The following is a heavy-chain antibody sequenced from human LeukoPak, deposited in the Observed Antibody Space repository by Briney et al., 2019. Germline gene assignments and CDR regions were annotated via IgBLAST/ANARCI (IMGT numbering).Heavy chain of an antibody. V-gene: IGHV5-51*01. CDR2: IYPGDSDT. D-gene: IGHD3-3*01. J-gene: IGHJ4*02. CDR1: GYSFTSYW. CDR3: ARRERITIFGVAQYYFDY. Sequence: GESLKISCKGSGYSFTSYWIGWVRQMPGKGLGWMGIIYPGDSDTRYSRSFQGQVTISADKSISTAYLQWSSLKASDTAMYYCARRERITIFGVAQYYFDYWGQGTLVTVSS.